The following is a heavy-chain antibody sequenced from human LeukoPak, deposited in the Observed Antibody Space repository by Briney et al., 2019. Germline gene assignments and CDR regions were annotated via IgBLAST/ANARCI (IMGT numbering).Heavy chain of an antibody. CDR3: AKVSATADY. CDR1: GFTFSSYG. J-gene: IGHJ4*02. D-gene: IGHD6-25*01. V-gene: IGHV3-30*02. CDR2: IRYDGSNK. Sequence: QPGGSLSRSCAASGFTFSSYGMLWVRQAPGKGLEWVAFIRYDGSNKYYADPVKGRITISRDNSKNTLYLQMNSLRAEDTAVYYCAKVSATADYWGQGTLVTVSS.